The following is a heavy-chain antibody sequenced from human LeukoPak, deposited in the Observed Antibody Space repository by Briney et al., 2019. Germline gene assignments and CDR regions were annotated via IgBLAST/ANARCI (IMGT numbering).Heavy chain of an antibody. Sequence: GGSLRLSCTGSGYSFTNYAMHWVRQAPGEGLEWVAVISYDESKIYYADSVKGRFTISRDLSTNTLYLQMNSLTTEDTAMYFCARRPVAAEYFQHWGQGTLVTVSS. J-gene: IGHJ1*01. D-gene: IGHD6-25*01. CDR2: ISYDESKI. CDR3: ARRPVAAEYFQH. CDR1: GYSFTNYA. V-gene: IGHV3-30*03.